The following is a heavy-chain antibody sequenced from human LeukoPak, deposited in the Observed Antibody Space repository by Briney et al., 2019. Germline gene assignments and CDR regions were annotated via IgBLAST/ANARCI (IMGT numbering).Heavy chain of an antibody. V-gene: IGHV3-64D*06. CDR3: VKDRWVDH. J-gene: IGHJ4*02. CDR1: GFIFSPYA. Sequence: GGSLRLACSASGFIFSPYAMHWVRQAPGKGLEYVSSISSEGKTTYYADSVKGRFTISRDNSKNMLYLQMNSLRPEDTAVYYCVKDRWVDHWGQGTLVTVSS. CDR2: ISSEGKTT. D-gene: IGHD6-13*01.